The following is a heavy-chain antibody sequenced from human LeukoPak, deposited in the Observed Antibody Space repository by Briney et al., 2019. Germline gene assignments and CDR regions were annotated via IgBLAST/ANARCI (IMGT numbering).Heavy chain of an antibody. CDR1: GFTFSSYA. CDR3: AKEDGANYYYYNYMDV. Sequence: GGSLRLSCAASGFTFSSYAMSWVRQAPGEGLELVSAISGSGGSTYYAASVKGRFTISRDNSKNKLYLQMNSPRAEDTAVYYCAKEDGANYYYYNYMDVWGKGTTVTVSS. V-gene: IGHV3-23*01. J-gene: IGHJ6*03. D-gene: IGHD4/OR15-4a*01. CDR2: ISGSGGST.